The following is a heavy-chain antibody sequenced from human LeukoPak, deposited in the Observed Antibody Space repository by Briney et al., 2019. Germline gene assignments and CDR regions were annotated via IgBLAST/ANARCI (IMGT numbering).Heavy chain of an antibody. V-gene: IGHV3-33*01. CDR2: LWHDGSNE. J-gene: IGHJ4*02. CDR1: GFSFSTYG. D-gene: IGHD2-15*01. CDR3: ARGVWCSDGSCYRTFDY. Sequence: GGSLRLSCAASGFSFSTYGMHWVRQAPGKGLEWVAGLWHDGSNECYADSVKGRFTTSRDNSKNTLYLQMNSLRAEDTAVYYCARGVWCSDGSCYRTFDYWGQGALVIVSS.